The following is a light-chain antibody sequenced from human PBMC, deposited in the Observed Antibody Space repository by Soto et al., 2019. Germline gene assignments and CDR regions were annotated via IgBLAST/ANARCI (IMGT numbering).Light chain of an antibody. J-gene: IGLJ1*01. CDR2: EVS. Sequence: QSAWTQPASVSGSPGQSITISCTGTSSDVGGHNYVSWYQHHADKAPKLMIYEVSNRPSGVSNRFSGSKSGNTASLTIYGLQAEDEADYYCSSFSSSSTLYVFGTGTKVTVL. CDR3: SSFSSSSTLYV. CDR1: SSDVGGHNY. V-gene: IGLV2-14*01.